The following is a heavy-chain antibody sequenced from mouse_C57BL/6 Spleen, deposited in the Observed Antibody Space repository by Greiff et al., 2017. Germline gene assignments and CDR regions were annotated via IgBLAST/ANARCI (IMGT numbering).Heavy chain of an antibody. V-gene: IGHV10-1*01. CDR1: GFSFNTYA. D-gene: IGHD1-1*01. CDR2: IRSKSNNYAT. CDR3: VRYYYGSSYGFAY. Sequence: EVKLVESGGGLVQPKGSLKLSCAASGFSFNTYAMNWVRQAPGKGLEWVARIRSKSNNYATYYADSVKDRFTNSRDDSESMLYLQMNNVKTEDTAMDYCVRYYYGSSYGFAYWGQGTLVTVSA. J-gene: IGHJ3*01.